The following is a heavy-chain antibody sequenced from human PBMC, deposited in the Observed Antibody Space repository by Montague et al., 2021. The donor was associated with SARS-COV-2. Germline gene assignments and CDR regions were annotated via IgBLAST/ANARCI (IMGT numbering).Heavy chain of an antibody. Sequence: PALVTPTQTVTLTCTFSEFSLSTSGICVSWIRQPPGKALEWLALXGWXSYKFYSTSLKTGLTISKDTSKNPVVLTMTNMDPVDTATYYCARVRYFDTTFDYWGQGTLVTVSS. CDR1: EFSLSTSGIC. V-gene: IGHV2-70*01. CDR2: XGWXSYK. CDR3: ARVRYFDTTFDY. J-gene: IGHJ4*02. D-gene: IGHD3-9*01.